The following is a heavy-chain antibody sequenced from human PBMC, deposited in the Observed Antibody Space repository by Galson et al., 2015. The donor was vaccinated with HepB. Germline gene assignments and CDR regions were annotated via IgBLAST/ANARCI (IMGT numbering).Heavy chain of an antibody. D-gene: IGHD3-3*01. CDR2: INPNSGGT. V-gene: IGHV1-2*02. Sequence: SVKVSCKASGYTFTGYYMHWVRQAPGQGLEWMGWINPNSGGTNYAQKFQGRVTMTRDTSISTAYMELSRLRSDDTAVYYCARGRADYDFWSGYYGGYMDVWGKGTTVTVSS. CDR3: ARGRADYDFWSGYYGGYMDV. CDR1: GYTFTGYY. J-gene: IGHJ6*03.